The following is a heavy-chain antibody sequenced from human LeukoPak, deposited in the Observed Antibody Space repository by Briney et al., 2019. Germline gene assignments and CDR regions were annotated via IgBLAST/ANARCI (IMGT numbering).Heavy chain of an antibody. CDR2: ISSNGGST. Sequence: GGSLRLSCAASRFTFSNYAMHWVRQAPGKGLEYVSAISSNGGSTYYANSVKGRFTISRDNSKNTLYLQMGSLRPEDMAVYYCARSFSGYRDYWGQGTLVTVSS. J-gene: IGHJ4*02. V-gene: IGHV3-64*01. CDR1: RFTFSNYA. CDR3: ARSFSGYRDY. D-gene: IGHD3-22*01.